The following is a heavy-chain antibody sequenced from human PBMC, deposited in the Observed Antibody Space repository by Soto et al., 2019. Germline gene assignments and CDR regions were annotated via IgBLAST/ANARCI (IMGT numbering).Heavy chain of an antibody. D-gene: IGHD3-22*01. J-gene: IGHJ4*02. CDR3: ARALPPFYYDSSAYYDLAY. CDR2: INAGNGNT. Sequence: ASVKVSCKASGYTFTSYAMHWVRQAPGQRLEWMGWINAGNGNTKYSQKFQGRVTITRGTSASTAYMELSSLRSEDTAVYYCARALPPFYYDSSAYYDLAYWGQGTLVTVSS. V-gene: IGHV1-3*01. CDR1: GYTFTSYA.